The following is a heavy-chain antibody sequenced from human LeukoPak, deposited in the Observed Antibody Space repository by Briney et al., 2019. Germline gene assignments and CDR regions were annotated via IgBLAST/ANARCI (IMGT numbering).Heavy chain of an antibody. Sequence: GASVKVSCKASGYTFTGYYMHWVRQAPGQGLEWMGWINPNSGGTNYAQKFQGRVTMTRDTSISTAYMELTRLRSDDTAVYYCARVTAAGYYYYGMDVWGEGTTVTVSS. V-gene: IGHV1-2*02. CDR3: ARVTAAGYYYYGMDV. D-gene: IGHD6-13*01. J-gene: IGHJ6*04. CDR1: GYTFTGYY. CDR2: INPNSGGT.